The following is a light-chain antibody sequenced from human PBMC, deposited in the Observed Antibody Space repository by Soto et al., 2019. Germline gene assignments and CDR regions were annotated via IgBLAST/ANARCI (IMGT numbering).Light chain of an antibody. J-gene: IGKJ1*01. CDR2: DAS. CDR1: QSISNR. V-gene: IGKV1-5*01. CDR3: QHYGGVWT. Sequence: DIQLTHSHSTVSAFVGERVTLTRRASQSISNRLAWYQQKPGKAPKVLIYDASSLEGGVPSRFSGTGSATEFILTISSLQPDDFATYHCQHYGGVWTFGQGTKVDIK.